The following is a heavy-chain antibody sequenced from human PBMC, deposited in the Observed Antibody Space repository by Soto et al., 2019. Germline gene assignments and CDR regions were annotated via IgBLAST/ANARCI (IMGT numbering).Heavy chain of an antibody. CDR1: GFTFSSYA. V-gene: IGHV3-30-3*01. CDR2: ISYDGSNK. J-gene: IGHJ4*02. D-gene: IGHD3-10*01. Sequence: QVQLVESGGGVVQPGRSLRLSCAASGFTFSSYAMHWVRQAPGKGLEWVAVISYDGSNKYYADSVKGRFTISRDNSKNTRYLQMNSLRAEDTAVYYCARENYGSGSYPLDYWGQGTLVTVSS. CDR3: ARENYGSGSYPLDY.